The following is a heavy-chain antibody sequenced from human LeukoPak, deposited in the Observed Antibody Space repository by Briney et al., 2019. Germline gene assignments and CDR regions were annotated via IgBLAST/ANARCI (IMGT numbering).Heavy chain of an antibody. CDR1: GFTFTSYW. CDR3: ARELSRTGAFDY. D-gene: IGHD3-10*01. J-gene: IGHJ4*02. V-gene: IGHV3-7*03. CDR2: INEAGVEK. Sequence: PGGSLRLSCAASGFTFTSYWMHWVRQPPGKGLEWVANINEAGVEKYHVDSVKGRFTIFRDNAKNSLYLQMNNLRAEDTAVYYCARELSRTGAFDYWGQGTLVTVSS.